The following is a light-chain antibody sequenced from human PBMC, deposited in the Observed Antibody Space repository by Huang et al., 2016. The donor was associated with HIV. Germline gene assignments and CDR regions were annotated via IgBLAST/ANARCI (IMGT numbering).Light chain of an antibody. CDR3: QQYHSFPRT. V-gene: IGKV4-1*01. CDR1: QSVLYSYNNKKY. Sequence: DIVMTQSPDSLAVSLGERATINCKSSQSVLYSYNNKKYLAWYQQKSGQPPKLLIYWAATRESGVPDRFSGSGSGTDFTLTIGSLQAEDVAVYYCQQYHSFPRTFGQGTKVEIK. J-gene: IGKJ1*01. CDR2: WAA.